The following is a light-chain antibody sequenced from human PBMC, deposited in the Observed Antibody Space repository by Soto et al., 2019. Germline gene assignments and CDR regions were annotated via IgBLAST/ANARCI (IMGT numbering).Light chain of an antibody. CDR3: QQLSTYPLT. CDR2: DAS. Sequence: VETKAPAALRLSKEGRASLSCSASQSVSSYLAWYQQKPGQAPRLLIYDASNRATGIPDRFSGGGSGTDFTRTICRLELADFAVYCCQQLSTYPLTVAGGTKVDI. V-gene: IGKV3-11*01. CDR1: QSVSSY. J-gene: IGKJ4*01.